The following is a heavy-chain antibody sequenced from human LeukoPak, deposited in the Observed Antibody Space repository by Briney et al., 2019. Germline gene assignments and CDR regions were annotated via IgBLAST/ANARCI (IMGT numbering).Heavy chain of an antibody. CDR3: ARDAGSGYFDY. CDR2: ISSSSSTI. D-gene: IGHD6-19*01. J-gene: IGHJ4*02. V-gene: IGHV3-48*02. Sequence: GGSLRLSCAASRFTSSSYTMSWVREAPGKGLEWVSYISSSSSTIYFPDSVKGRFTISRDNAKNSLYLQMNGLRDEDTAVYYCARDAGSGYFDYWGQGTLVTVSS. CDR1: RFTSSSYT.